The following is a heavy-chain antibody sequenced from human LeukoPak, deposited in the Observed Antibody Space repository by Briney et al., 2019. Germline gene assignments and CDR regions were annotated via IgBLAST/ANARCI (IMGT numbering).Heavy chain of an antibody. V-gene: IGHV6-1*01. CDR2: TYYRSKWYH. D-gene: IGHD5-12*01. CDR3: AREGGSGYLFDY. J-gene: IGHJ4*02. Sequence: SQTLSLTCAISGDSVSSNSAAWSWSRQSPSRGLEWLGRTYYRSKWYHDFAPSVKSRITINPNTSKNQFSLQLNSVTPEDTAVYYCAREGGSGYLFDYWGQGTLVTVSS. CDR1: GDSVSSNSAA.